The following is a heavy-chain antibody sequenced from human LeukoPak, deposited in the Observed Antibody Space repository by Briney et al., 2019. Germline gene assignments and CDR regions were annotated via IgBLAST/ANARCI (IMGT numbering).Heavy chain of an antibody. J-gene: IGHJ4*02. CDR3: AREKWGYYGSGSLDY. D-gene: IGHD3-10*01. CDR2: IYHSGST. Sequence: SETLSLTCAVSGGSISSSNWWSWVRQPPGKGLEWIGEIYHSGSTNYNPSLKSRVTISVDKSKNQFSLKLSSVTAADTAVYYCAREKWGYYGSGSLDYWGQGTLVTVSS. V-gene: IGHV4-4*02. CDR1: GGSISSSNW.